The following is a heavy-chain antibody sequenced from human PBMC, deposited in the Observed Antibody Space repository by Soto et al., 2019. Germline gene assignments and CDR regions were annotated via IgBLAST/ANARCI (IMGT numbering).Heavy chain of an antibody. J-gene: IGHJ6*02. V-gene: IGHV4-59*01. D-gene: IGHD3-22*01. CDR3: ARSARYYDSSGYHYYYHGMDV. Sequence: PSETLSLTCTVSGGSISSYYWSWIRQPPGKGLEWIGYIYYSGSTNYNPSLKSRVTISVDTSKNQFSLKLSSVTAADTAVYYCARSARYYDSSGYHYYYHGMDVWGQGTTVTVSS. CDR2: IYYSGST. CDR1: GGSISSYY.